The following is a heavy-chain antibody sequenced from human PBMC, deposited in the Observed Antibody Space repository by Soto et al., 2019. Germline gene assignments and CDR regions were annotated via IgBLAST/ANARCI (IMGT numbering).Heavy chain of an antibody. V-gene: IGHV3-23*01. CDR3: ARGPYSDSSEWFDP. CDR2: ISGRGDRT. D-gene: IGHD6-6*01. J-gene: IGHJ5*02. CDR1: GFTFSSYA. Sequence: EVQVLESGGGFGQPGVSLRLSCAASGFTFSSYAMAWVRQAPGKGLEWVSSISGRGDRTYYADSVKGRFTISRDNSKNTLSLQMNRLRAEDTALYYCARGPYSDSSEWFDPWGQGTLVTVSS.